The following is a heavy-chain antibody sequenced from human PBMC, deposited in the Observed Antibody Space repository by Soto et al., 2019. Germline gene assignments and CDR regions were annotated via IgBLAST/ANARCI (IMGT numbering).Heavy chain of an antibody. V-gene: IGHV3-53*01. J-gene: IGHJ6*02. Sequence: PGGSLRLSCAASGFTVSSNYMSWVRQAPGKGLEWVSVIYSGGSTYYADSVKGRFTISRDNSKNTLYLQMNSLRAEDTAVYYCARDLSGAARRPYYYYGMDVWGQGTTVTVSS. D-gene: IGHD3-10*01. CDR3: ARDLSGAARRPYYYYGMDV. CDR1: GFTVSSNY. CDR2: IYSGGST.